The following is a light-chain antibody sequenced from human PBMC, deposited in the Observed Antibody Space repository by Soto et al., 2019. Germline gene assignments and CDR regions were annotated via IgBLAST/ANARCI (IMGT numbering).Light chain of an antibody. Sequence: AIQMTQSPSSLSASVGDRVTITCRASQGIRNDLGWYQQKAGKAPQLLIYAASSLQSGVPSRFSGRCPGSDFTLTISSLQPEDFSTYYCLQYYNYPPTFGGGTKVEIK. J-gene: IGKJ4*01. CDR3: LQYYNYPPT. CDR1: QGIRND. V-gene: IGKV1-6*01. CDR2: AAS.